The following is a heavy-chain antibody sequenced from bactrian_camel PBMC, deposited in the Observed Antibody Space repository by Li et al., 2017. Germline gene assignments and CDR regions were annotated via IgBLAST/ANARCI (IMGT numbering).Heavy chain of an antibody. CDR1: GYKYNDYC. CDR2: FDSDGAS. J-gene: IGHJ4*01. Sequence: VQLVESGGGSVQVGGSLRLSCEASGYKYNDYCMGWFRQGPGKEREWVGHFDSDGASSIADPVKGRFTISKDNAKNTVYLQMNSLKPEDTAVYYCASAGGNWELNYWGQGTQVTVS. CDR3: ASAGGNWELNY. V-gene: IGHV3S53*01. D-gene: IGHD7*01.